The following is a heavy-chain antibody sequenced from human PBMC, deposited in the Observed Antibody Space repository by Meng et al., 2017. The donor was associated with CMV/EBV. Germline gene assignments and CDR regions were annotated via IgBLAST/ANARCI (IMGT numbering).Heavy chain of an antibody. Sequence: ASVPVSCKASGYTFTGYYMHWVRQAPGQGLEWMGWINPNSGGTNYAQKFQGRVTMTRDTSISTAYMELSRLRSDDTAVYYCAREEYCSSTSCSPQFGYYYYYGMDVWGQGTTVTVSS. CDR3: AREEYCSSTSCSPQFGYYYYYGMDV. J-gene: IGHJ6*02. V-gene: IGHV1-2*02. CDR1: GYTFTGYY. CDR2: INPNSGGT. D-gene: IGHD2-2*01.